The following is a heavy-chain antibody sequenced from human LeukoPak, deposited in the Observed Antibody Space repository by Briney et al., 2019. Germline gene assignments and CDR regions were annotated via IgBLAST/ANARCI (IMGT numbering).Heavy chain of an antibody. CDR2: IHPNSGGT. J-gene: IGHJ4*02. Sequence: ASVKVSCKASGYTFTGYYMHWVRQAPGQGLEWMGWIHPNSGGTNYAQKFQDRVTMTRDTSISTAYMELSRLRSDDTAVYYCARLDTQWEPFSRVADYWGQGTLVTVSS. V-gene: IGHV1-2*02. CDR3: ARLDTQWEPFSRVADY. CDR1: GYTFTGYY. D-gene: IGHD1-26*01.